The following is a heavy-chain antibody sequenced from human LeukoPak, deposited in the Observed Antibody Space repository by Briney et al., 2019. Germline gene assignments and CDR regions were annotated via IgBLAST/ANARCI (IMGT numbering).Heavy chain of an antibody. D-gene: IGHD4-17*01. CDR1: VYTFTIYA. CDR3: ARDSGAATTDFDY. CDR2: ISAYNGNT. J-gene: IGHJ4*02. V-gene: IGHV1-18*01. Sequence: GASVKVSCKPSVYTFTIYAISWVRQAPGQGLEWMGWISAYNGNTNYEQKLQGRVTMTTDSSTSTAYMELRSLRSDDTAVYYCARDSGAATTDFDYWGQGTLVTVSS.